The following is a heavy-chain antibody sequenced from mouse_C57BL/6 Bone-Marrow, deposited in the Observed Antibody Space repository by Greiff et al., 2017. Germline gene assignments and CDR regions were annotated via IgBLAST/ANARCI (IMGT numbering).Heavy chain of an antibody. J-gene: IGHJ3*01. D-gene: IGHD3-2*02. CDR2: INPYNGGT. CDR3: AVSGGWFAY. Sequence: VQLQQSGPVLVKPGASVKMSCKASGYTFTDYYMNWVKQSHGKSLEWIGVINPYNGGTSYNQKFKGKATLTVDKSSSTAYMELNSLTSEDSAVYYCAVSGGWFAYWGQGTLVTVSA. CDR1: GYTFTDYY. V-gene: IGHV1-19*01.